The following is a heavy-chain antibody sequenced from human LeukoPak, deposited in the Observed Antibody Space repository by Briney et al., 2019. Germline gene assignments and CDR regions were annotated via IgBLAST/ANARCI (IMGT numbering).Heavy chain of an antibody. CDR3: ARDFEQWLTNYYFDY. CDR1: GYTFTGYY. D-gene: IGHD6-19*01. Sequence: ASVKVSCKASGYTFTGYYMHWVRQAPGQGLEWMGWINPNSGGTNYAQKFQGRVTMTRDTSISTAYMELSRLRSDDTAVYYCARDFEQWLTNYYFDYWGQGTLATVSS. V-gene: IGHV1-2*02. J-gene: IGHJ4*02. CDR2: INPNSGGT.